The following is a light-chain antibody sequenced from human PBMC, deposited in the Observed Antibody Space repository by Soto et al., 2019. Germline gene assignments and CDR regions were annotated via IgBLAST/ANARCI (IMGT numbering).Light chain of an antibody. V-gene: IGKV1-5*03. CDR2: KAS. CDR3: QQRASWPLT. Sequence: DIQMTQSPSTLSGSVGDRVTITCRASQTISSWLAWYQQKPGKAPKLLIYKASTLKSGVPSRFSGSGSGTEFTLTISSLQPDDFATYYCQQRASWPLTFGGGTRVEI. J-gene: IGKJ4*01. CDR1: QTISSW.